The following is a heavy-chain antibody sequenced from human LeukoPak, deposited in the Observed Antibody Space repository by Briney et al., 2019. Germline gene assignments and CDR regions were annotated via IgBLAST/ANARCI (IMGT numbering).Heavy chain of an antibody. J-gene: IGHJ2*01. V-gene: IGHV1-69*06. Sequence: SVKVSCKASGGTFSSHAISWVRQAPGQGLEWMGGIIPMFGTANYAQKFQGRVTITADKSTTTAYMELNSLRSEDTAVYYCATQAIVVVTARDYGYFDLWGRGTLVTVSS. CDR2: IIPMFGTA. D-gene: IGHD2-21*02. CDR3: ATQAIVVVTARDYGYFDL. CDR1: GGTFSSHA.